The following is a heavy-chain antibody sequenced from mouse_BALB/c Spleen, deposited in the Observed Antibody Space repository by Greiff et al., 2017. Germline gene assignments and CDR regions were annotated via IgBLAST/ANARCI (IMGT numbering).Heavy chain of an antibody. CDR2: IYPGDGST. Sequence: QVQLQQSGPELVKPGASVKMSCKASGYTFTSYYIHWVKQRPGQGLEWIGWIYPGDGSTKDNEKFKGKTTLTADKSSSTAYMLLSSLTSEDSAIYFCARSYYGNFYAMDYWGQGTSVTVSS. J-gene: IGHJ4*01. CDR1: GYTFTSYY. V-gene: IGHV1S56*01. CDR3: ARSYYGNFYAMDY. D-gene: IGHD2-10*01.